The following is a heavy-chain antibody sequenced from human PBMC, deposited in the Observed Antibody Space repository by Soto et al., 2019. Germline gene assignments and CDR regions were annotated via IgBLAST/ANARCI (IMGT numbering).Heavy chain of an antibody. J-gene: IGHJ3*01. CDR2: IYYNGGA. V-gene: IGHV4-31*03. CDR3: ARGSSSDV. Sequence: QVHLQESGPGLVKPSQTLSLTCNVSGGSISSGGYYWNWIRQHPGKGLEWIGHIYYNGGASYNPSLKSRLTISIAASKNQISLELSSVTAADTAVYYCARGSSSDVWGQGTMVTVSS. CDR1: GGSISSGGYY.